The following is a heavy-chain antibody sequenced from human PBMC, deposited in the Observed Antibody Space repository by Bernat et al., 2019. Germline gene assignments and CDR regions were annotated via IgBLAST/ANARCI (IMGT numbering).Heavy chain of an antibody. Sequence: QVQLVESGGDVVQPGRSLRLSCAASGFTVSSYAMQWLRQTPGKGPEWVAVIRSDGDTKYYADSVESRSTNSRDNSKNTLYLQMNSLRAEESAMYYCVGQFEDTSGYHWFDLWGQGTLVTVSS. CDR1: GFTVSSYA. D-gene: IGHD3-22*01. CDR2: IRSDGDTK. CDR3: VGQFEDTSGYHWFDL. V-gene: IGHV3-33*08. J-gene: IGHJ5*02.